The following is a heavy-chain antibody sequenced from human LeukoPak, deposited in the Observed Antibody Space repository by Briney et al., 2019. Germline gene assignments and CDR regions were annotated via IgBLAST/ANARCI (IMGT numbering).Heavy chain of an antibody. J-gene: IGHJ5*02. CDR3: ARALTTWNSFDP. V-gene: IGHV3-11*05. CDR1: GFTFSDYY. D-gene: IGHD4-17*01. Sequence: KPGGSLRLSCAASGFTFSDYYMSWIRQAPGKGLERVSYISSSGSYTNYADSVKGRFTTSRDNAKNSLYLQMNSLRAEDTAVYYCARALTTWNSFDPWGQGTLVIVSS. CDR2: ISSSGSYT.